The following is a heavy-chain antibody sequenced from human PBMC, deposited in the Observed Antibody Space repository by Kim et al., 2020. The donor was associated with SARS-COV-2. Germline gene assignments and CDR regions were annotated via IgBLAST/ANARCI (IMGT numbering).Heavy chain of an antibody. D-gene: IGHD3-3*01. V-gene: IGHV1-2*06. Sequence: ASVKVSCKASGYTFTGYYMHWVRQAPGQGLEWMGRINPNSGGTNYAQKFQGRVTMTRDTSISTAYMELSRLRSDDTAVYYCARDRPGYYDFWSGPHDAFDIWGQGTMVTVSS. CDR1: GYTFTGYY. J-gene: IGHJ3*02. CDR3: ARDRPGYYDFWSGPHDAFDI. CDR2: INPNSGGT.